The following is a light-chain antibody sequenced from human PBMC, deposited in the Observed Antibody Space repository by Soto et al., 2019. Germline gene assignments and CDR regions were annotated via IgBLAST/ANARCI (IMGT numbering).Light chain of an antibody. J-gene: IGKJ1*01. V-gene: IGKV3-20*01. CDR3: QQYGSSPRT. Sequence: DIVLTQSPDSVAVSLGERATLSCRASQSVSSSYIAWYQQRPGQTPSLLIYGASTRATGIPDRFSGSGSGTDFTLTISRLEPEDFAVYYCQQYGSSPRTFGQGTKVDIK. CDR2: GAS. CDR1: QSVSSSY.